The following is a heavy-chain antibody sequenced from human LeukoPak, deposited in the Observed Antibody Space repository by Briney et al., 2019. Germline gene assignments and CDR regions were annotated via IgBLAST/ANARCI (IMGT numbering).Heavy chain of an antibody. CDR2: INPNSGGT. Sequence: ASVKVSCKASGYTFTGYYMHWVRQAPGQGLEWMGWINPNSGGTNYAQKFQGRVTMTRDTSISTAHMELSRLRSDDTAVYYCAIVMITFGGVIDPWGQGTLVTVSS. CDR1: GYTFTGYY. CDR3: AIVMITFGGVIDP. V-gene: IGHV1-2*02. D-gene: IGHD3-16*01. J-gene: IGHJ5*02.